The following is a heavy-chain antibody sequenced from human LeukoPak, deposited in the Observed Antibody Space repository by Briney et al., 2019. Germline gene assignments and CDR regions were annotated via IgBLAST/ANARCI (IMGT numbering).Heavy chain of an antibody. Sequence: GGSLRLSCAASGFTFDDYAMHWVRQAPGKGLEWVSGISWNSGSIGYADSVKGRFTISRDNAKNSLYLQMNSLRAEDTALYYCAKDISIAVAGTKFDYWGQGTLVTVSS. J-gene: IGHJ4*02. CDR2: ISWNSGSI. CDR1: GFTFDDYA. V-gene: IGHV3-9*01. D-gene: IGHD6-19*01. CDR3: AKDISIAVAGTKFDY.